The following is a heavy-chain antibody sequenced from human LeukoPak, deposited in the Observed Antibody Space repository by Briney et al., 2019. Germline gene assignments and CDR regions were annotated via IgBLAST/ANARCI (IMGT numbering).Heavy chain of an antibody. Sequence: GGSLRLSCAASGFTFSSYWMHWVRQAPGEGLMWVSRINTDGSSTNYADSVKGRFTISRDNAKNTLYLQMNSLRAEDTAVYYCARDLMGAPGYWGQGTLVTVSS. V-gene: IGHV3-74*01. CDR1: GFTFSSYW. CDR3: ARDLMGAPGY. J-gene: IGHJ4*02. D-gene: IGHD1-26*01. CDR2: INTDGSST.